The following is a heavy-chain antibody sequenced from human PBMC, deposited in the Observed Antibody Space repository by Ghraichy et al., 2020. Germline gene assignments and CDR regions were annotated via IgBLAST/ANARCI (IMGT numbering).Heavy chain of an antibody. CDR2: IKPDGSEI. Sequence: GESLNISCAASGFTFSNYWMTWVRQAPGKGLEWVANIKPDGSEIYYADSVKGRLTISRDNAKNSVYLQMNNLRAEDTAVYYCANLKGVWGQGTLVTVSS. J-gene: IGHJ4*02. CDR1: GFTFSNYW. CDR3: ANLKGV. V-gene: IGHV3-7*01. D-gene: IGHD3-10*01.